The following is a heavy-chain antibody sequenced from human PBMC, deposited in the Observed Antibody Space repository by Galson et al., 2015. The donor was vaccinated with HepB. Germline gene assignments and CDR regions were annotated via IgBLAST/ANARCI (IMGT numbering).Heavy chain of an antibody. CDR3: SISTYSDFCSGPPFDA. CDR1: GGALKSYT. CDR2: IISIFGTT. V-gene: IGHV1-69*13. D-gene: IGHD3-3*01. Sequence: SVKVSCKASGGALKSYTITWVRQAPGQGLEWMGWIISIFGTTEYPQKFQGGVSLTADDSTTTAYMLLSGLTYQDTAVYYCSISTYSDFCSGPPFDAWGRGTLVTVPS. J-gene: IGHJ4*02.